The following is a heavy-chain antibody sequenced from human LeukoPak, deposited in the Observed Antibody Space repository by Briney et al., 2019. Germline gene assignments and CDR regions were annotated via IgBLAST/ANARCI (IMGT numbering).Heavy chain of an antibody. Sequence: SVKVSCKASGGTFNSYAISWVRQARGQGGERMGGIIPIFGTANYAQKFQGRVTITTDESTSTAYMELSSLRSEDTAVYYCASAGYNWNYCFDYWGQGTLVTVSS. CDR2: IIPIFGTA. D-gene: IGHD1-7*01. V-gene: IGHV1-69*05. J-gene: IGHJ4*02. CDR1: GGTFNSYA. CDR3: ASAGYNWNYCFDY.